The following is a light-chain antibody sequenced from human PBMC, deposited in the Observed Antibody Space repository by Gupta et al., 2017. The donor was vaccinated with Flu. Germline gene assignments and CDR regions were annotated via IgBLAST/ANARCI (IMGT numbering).Light chain of an antibody. V-gene: IGKV2-28*01. CDR3: IQTLATPT. CDR1: RSLLHGNGHNY. CDR2: FAS. Sequence: DIALTLYPVSLPVSPGESASISCRSSRSLLHGNGHNYLDWYLQRPGQSPQLLIYFASHRASGVPDRFSGSGSGTDFALNISRVATEDVGTYHCIQTLATPTFGGGTKVEIK. J-gene: IGKJ4*01.